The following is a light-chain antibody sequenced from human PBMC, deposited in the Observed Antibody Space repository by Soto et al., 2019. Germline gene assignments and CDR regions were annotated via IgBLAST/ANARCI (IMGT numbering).Light chain of an antibody. V-gene: IGKV3-15*01. J-gene: IGKJ4*01. CDR1: QSVSSN. Sequence: EIVMTQSPATLSVSPGERATLSCRASQSVSSNLAWYQQKPGQAPRLPIYGASTRATGIPARFSGSGSGTEFTLTISGLQSEDFAVYYCQQYNNWPLTFGGGTKVDIK. CDR2: GAS. CDR3: QQYNNWPLT.